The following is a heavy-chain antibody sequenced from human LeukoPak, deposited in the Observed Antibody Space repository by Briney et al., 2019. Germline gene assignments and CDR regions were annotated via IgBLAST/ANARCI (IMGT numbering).Heavy chain of an antibody. CDR3: ARVRPGAHFDS. Sequence: PGGSLRLSCAASGSIFSCCWMAWVRQAPGKGLEWVAHMKEDGSETYYVGSVKGRFTISRDNAKNSLCLQMNSLKVEDTAVYYCARVRPGAHFDSWGQGTLVTVSS. V-gene: IGHV3-7*03. J-gene: IGHJ4*02. CDR2: MKEDGSET. CDR1: GSIFSCCW. D-gene: IGHD7-27*01.